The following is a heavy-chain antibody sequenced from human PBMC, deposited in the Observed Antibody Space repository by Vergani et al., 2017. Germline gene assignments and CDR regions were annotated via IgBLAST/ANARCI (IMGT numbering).Heavy chain of an antibody. V-gene: IGHV3-48*03. CDR1: GFTFSSSE. CDR3: AREHWFDP. J-gene: IGHJ5*02. Sequence: EVQLVESGGGLVQPGGSLRLSCAASGFTFSSSEMHWVRQAPGKGLEWVSYISGSGTTIYYADSVKGRFTISRDNAQNSLYLRMNGLRAEDTAVYYCAREHWFDPWGQGTLVTVSS. CDR2: ISGSGTTI.